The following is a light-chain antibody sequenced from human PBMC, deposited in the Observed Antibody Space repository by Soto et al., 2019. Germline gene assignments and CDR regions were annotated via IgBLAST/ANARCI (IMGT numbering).Light chain of an antibody. Sequence: QSVLTQPPSASESPGQSVTISCSGTIGDVGGYYYVSWYQHHPGRAPKLLIYDVDKRPPGVPSRFSGSKSGNTASLTVSGLQADDEADYYCLTYGDNSNDVFGTGTKLTVL. CDR3: LTYGDNSNDV. V-gene: IGLV2-8*01. CDR2: DVD. J-gene: IGLJ1*01. CDR1: IGDVGGYYY.